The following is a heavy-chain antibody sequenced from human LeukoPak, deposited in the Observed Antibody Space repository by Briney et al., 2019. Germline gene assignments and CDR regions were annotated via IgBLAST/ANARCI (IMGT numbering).Heavy chain of an antibody. CDR2: ISGSGGST. CDR1: GFTFSSYA. D-gene: IGHD2-2*01. Sequence: QSGGSLRLSCAASGFTFSSYAMSWVRQAPGKGLEWVSAISGSGGSTYYADSVKGRFTISRDNSKNTLYLQMNSLRAEDTAVYYCAKEWGPYCSNTNCYFFDYWGQGTLVTVSS. V-gene: IGHV3-23*01. CDR3: AKEWGPYCSNTNCYFFDY. J-gene: IGHJ4*02.